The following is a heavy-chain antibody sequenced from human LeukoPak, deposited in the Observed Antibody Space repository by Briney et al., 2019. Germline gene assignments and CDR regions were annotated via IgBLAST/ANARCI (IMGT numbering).Heavy chain of an antibody. Sequence: ASVKVSCKASGGTFISYAISWVRQAPGQGLEWMGGIIPIFGTANYAQKFQGRVTITADESTSTAYMELSSLRSEDTAVYYCARSNGLALGGMDVWGQGTTVTVSS. J-gene: IGHJ6*02. CDR2: IIPIFGTA. D-gene: IGHD2-8*01. V-gene: IGHV1-69*13. CDR3: ARSNGLALGGMDV. CDR1: GGTFISYA.